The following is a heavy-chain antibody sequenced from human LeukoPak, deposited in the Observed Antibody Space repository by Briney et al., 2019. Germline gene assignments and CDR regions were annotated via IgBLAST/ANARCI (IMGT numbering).Heavy chain of an antibody. D-gene: IGHD5-18*01. CDR3: AGGYSYGYNGDYYYMDV. CDR1: GFTFSSYS. J-gene: IGHJ6*03. V-gene: IGHV3-21*01. Sequence: PGGSLRLSCAASGFTFSSYSMNWVRQAPGKGLEWVSSLSSRSSYIYYADSVKGRFTISRDNAKNSLYLQMNSLRAEDTAVYYCAGGYSYGYNGDYYYMDVWGKGTTVTVSS. CDR2: LSSRSSYI.